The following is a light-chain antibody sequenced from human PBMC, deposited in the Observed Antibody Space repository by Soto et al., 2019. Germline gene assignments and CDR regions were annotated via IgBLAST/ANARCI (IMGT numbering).Light chain of an antibody. CDR2: DAS. J-gene: IGKJ1*01. Sequence: EIVLTQSPATLSLSPGERATLSCRASQSISIYLAWYQQKPGQAPRLLIYDASQRATGIPARFRGSGSGTDFTLSISSLEPEDFAVYYCQQRTDRPPWTFGQGTKVESK. CDR3: QQRTDRPPWT. V-gene: IGKV3-11*01. CDR1: QSISIY.